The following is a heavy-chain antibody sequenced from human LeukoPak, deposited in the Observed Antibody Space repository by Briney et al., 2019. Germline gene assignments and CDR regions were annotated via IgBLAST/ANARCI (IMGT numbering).Heavy chain of an antibody. V-gene: IGHV3-9*01. D-gene: IGHD6-6*01. CDR2: ISWNSGSI. CDR3: AKEPKGLAARPQYVHY. CDR1: GFTFDDYA. Sequence: GGSLRLSCAASGFTFDDYAMHWVRQAPGKGLEWVSGISWNSGSIDYADSVKGRFTISSDNAKNSLYLQMNSLRAEDTALYYCAKEPKGLAARPQYVHYWGKGHRVTLLS. J-gene: IGHJ4*02.